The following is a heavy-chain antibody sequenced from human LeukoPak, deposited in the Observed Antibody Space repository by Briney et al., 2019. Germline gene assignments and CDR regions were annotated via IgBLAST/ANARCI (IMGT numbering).Heavy chain of an antibody. CDR2: ISYDGSNK. D-gene: IGHD6-19*01. CDR3: ATTLGSGWKFDY. V-gene: IGHV3-30*03. J-gene: IGHJ4*02. CDR1: GFTFSSYG. Sequence: AGGSLRLSCAASGFTFSSYGMHWVRQAPGKGLEWVAVISYDGSNKYNPDFVKGRFTISRDNSKNTLYLHMSSLRTEDTAVYYCATTLGSGWKFDYWGQGTLVTVSS.